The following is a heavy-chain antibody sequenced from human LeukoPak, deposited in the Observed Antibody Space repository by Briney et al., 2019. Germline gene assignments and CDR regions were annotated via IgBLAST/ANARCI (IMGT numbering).Heavy chain of an antibody. CDR1: GDTFRSYS. D-gene: IGHD1/OR15-1a*01. CDR2: IIPIFDTT. J-gene: IGHJ6*04. CDR3: ASRNNCNLFYGLDV. V-gene: IGHV1-69*01. Sequence: SVKVSCKASGDTFRSYSFNWVRQAPGQGLEWMGGIIPIFDTTYYAQKFQGRVTITADESTSTAYMELSSLRYEDTAVYYCASRNNCNLFYGLDVWGIGTTVTVSS.